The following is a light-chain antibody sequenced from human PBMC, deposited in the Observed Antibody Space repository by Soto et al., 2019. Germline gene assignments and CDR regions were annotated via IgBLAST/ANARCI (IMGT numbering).Light chain of an antibody. Sequence: DIQMTHSPSSLSASVVDRVTITCRASQDVDSWLAWYQQKPGKAPKLLIYAASNLQSGVPSRFTGSGSGTDFTVTISSLQPEDFATYYCQQGSSFPWTFGQGTKVDIK. CDR3: QQGSSFPWT. CDR2: AAS. V-gene: IGKV1-12*01. J-gene: IGKJ1*01. CDR1: QDVDSW.